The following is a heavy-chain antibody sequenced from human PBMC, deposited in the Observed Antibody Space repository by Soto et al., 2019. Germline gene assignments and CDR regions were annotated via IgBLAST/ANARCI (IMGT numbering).Heavy chain of an antibody. Sequence: EVQLVESGGDLIQPGGSLRLSCGGSGFTFSTHWMYWVRQAPGKGLVWVSRINGDGTYSTHADSVKGRFTISRDNAKNAVYVEMTRLRPEDTAGYYCAGTVHGMRSALDVWGQGARVIVSS. CDR1: GFTFSTHW. V-gene: IGHV3-74*01. CDR2: INGDGTYS. CDR3: AGTVHGMRSALDV. J-gene: IGHJ6*02. D-gene: IGHD1-1*01.